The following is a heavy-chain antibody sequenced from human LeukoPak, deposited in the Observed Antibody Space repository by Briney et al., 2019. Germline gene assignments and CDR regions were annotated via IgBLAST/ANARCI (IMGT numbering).Heavy chain of an antibody. CDR1: GYTFTSYG. CDR3: ARFGLGKHIEVAGIPFDI. V-gene: IGHV1-18*01. D-gene: IGHD6-19*01. Sequence: ASVKVSCKASGYTFTSYGISWVRQAPGQGLEWMGWISAYNGNTNYAQKLQGRVTMTTDTSTGTAYMELRSLRSDDTAVYYCARFGLGKHIEVAGIPFDIWGQGTMVTVSS. J-gene: IGHJ3*02. CDR2: ISAYNGNT.